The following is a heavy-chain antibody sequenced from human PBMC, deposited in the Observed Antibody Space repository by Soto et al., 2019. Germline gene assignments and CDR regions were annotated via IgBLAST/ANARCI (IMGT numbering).Heavy chain of an antibody. CDR2: IYYSGST. Sequence: ETLSLTCTVSGGSISSYYWSWIRQPPGKGLEWIGYIYYSGSTNYNPSLKSRVTISVDTSKNQFSLKLSSVTAADTAVYYCARCRGSSWYRWFDPWGQGTLVTVSS. CDR3: ARCRGSSWYRWFDP. J-gene: IGHJ5*02. V-gene: IGHV4-59*01. D-gene: IGHD6-13*01. CDR1: GGSISSYY.